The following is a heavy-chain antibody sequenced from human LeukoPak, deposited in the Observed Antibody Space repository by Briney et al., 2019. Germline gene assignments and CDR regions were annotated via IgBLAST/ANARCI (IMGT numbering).Heavy chain of an antibody. D-gene: IGHD1-26*01. CDR3: ARHVDLMVGTTRAAAFDV. J-gene: IGHJ3*01. V-gene: IGHV5-51*01. CDR2: IYPGDSDT. CDR1: GYTFSTHW. Sequence: GESLKISCQASGYTFSTHWIAWVRQMPGKGLEWVGIIYPGDSDTRYSPSLDGQVTISADTSITPAYLQWTSLKASDTAIYYCARHVDLMVGTTRAAAFDVWGRGTLVTVSS.